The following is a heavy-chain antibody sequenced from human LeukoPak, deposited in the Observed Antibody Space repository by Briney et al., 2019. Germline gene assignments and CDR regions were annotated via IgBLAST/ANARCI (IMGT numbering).Heavy chain of an antibody. Sequence: PGGSLRLSCAASVFTFSDYWMNWIRQAPGKGLEWVARIMKDGNEKYYVESIKGRFTISRDNAKNALYLQMNGLRAEDTGVYYCARGHLDPWGQGTLVTVSS. CDR3: ARGHLDP. V-gene: IGHV3-7*01. CDR1: VFTFSDYW. J-gene: IGHJ5*02. CDR2: IMKDGNEK.